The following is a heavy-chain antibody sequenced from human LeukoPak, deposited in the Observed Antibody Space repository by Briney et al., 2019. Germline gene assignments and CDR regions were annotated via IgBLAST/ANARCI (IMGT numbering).Heavy chain of an antibody. J-gene: IGHJ4*02. CDR2: IDYSGST. V-gene: IGHV4-39*01. CDR1: GNSLSSTIYY. D-gene: IGHD2/OR15-2a*01. Sequence: PSETLSLTCTVSGNSLSSTIYYWGWIRQPPGKGLEWIGTIDYSGSTYYNPSLKSRVTISVDTSKNQFSLNLSSVTAADTAVYYCARNIPVLKRYFDFWGQGTLVTVSS. CDR3: ARNIPVLKRYFDF.